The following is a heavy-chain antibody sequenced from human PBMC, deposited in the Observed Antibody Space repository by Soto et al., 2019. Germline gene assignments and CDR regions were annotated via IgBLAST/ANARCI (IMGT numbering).Heavy chain of an antibody. CDR3: GRVYGDSYYYYYNMDV. CDR2: ISAYNGNT. CDR1: GYTFTSYG. Sequence: ASVKVSCKASGYTFTSYGISWVRQAPGQGLEWMGWISAYNGNTNYTQKLQGRVTMTTDTSTSTAYMELRSLRSDDTAVYYCGRVYGDSYYYYYNMDVWGQGTTVTVSS. V-gene: IGHV1-18*01. J-gene: IGHJ6*02. D-gene: IGHD4-17*01.